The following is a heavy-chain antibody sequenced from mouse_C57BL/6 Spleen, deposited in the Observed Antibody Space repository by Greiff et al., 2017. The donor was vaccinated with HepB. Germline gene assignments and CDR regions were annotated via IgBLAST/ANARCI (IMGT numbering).Heavy chain of an antibody. CDR1: GYAFSSSW. V-gene: IGHV1-82*01. D-gene: IGHD2-2*01. CDR2: IYPGDGDT. Sequence: QVQLQQSGPELVKPGASVKISCKASGYAFSSSWMNWVKQRPGKGLEWIGRIYPGDGDTNYNGKFKGKATLTADKSSSTAYMQLSSLTSEDSAVYFCARWGVTTRLYYAVDYWGQGTSVTVSS. J-gene: IGHJ4*01. CDR3: ARWGVTTRLYYAVDY.